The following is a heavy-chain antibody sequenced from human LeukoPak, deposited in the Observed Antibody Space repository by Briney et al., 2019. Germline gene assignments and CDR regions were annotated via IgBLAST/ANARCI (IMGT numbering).Heavy chain of an antibody. Sequence: PGGSLRLSCAASGFTFSNYAMTWVRQAPGKGLEWVSSISVDGGATYYLDSVKGRFTLSRDNSKNTLYLQISSLRAEDTAVYYCAKAPGNSPAGINWFDPWGQGTLVTVSS. J-gene: IGHJ5*02. V-gene: IGHV3-23*01. CDR2: ISVDGGAT. CDR3: AKAPGNSPAGINWFDP. CDR1: GFTFSNYA. D-gene: IGHD6-13*01.